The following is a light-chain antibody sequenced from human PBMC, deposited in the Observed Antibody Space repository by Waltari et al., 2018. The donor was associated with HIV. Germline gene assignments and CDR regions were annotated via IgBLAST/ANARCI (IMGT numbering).Light chain of an antibody. J-gene: IGKJ2*01. Sequence: ELVMTQSPATLSLSPGERATLSCRASQSVSSSYLSWYQQKPGQAPRLLIYGASTRATGMPARFSGSGSETDFTLTISSLQPEDFAVYYCQQDYNLPYTFGQGTKLEIK. CDR3: QQDYNLPYT. V-gene: IGKV3D-7*01. CDR1: QSVSSSY. CDR2: GAS.